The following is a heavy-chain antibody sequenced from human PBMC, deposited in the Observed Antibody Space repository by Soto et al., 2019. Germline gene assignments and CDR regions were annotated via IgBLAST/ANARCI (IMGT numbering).Heavy chain of an antibody. D-gene: IGHD3-3*01. V-gene: IGHV3-23*01. J-gene: IGHJ6*02. CDR1: GFTFSSYA. CDR2: ISGSGGST. Sequence: PGGSLRLSCAASGFTFSSYAMSWARQAPGKGLEWVSAISGSGGSTYYADSVKGRFTISRDNSKNTLYLQMNSLRAEDTAVYYCAKGVVITYYYYYGMDVWGQGTTVTVSS. CDR3: AKGVVITYYYYYGMDV.